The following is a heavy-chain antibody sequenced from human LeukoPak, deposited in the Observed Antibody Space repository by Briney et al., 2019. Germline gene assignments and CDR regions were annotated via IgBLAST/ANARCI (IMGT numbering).Heavy chain of an antibody. CDR3: ARVKRVLITTNDAFDI. CDR1: GGSISTYY. CDR2: IYYSGSS. D-gene: IGHD3-22*01. V-gene: IGHV4-59*01. J-gene: IGHJ3*02. Sequence: SETLSFTCTVSGGSISTYYWSWIRQPPGKGLEWIGNIYYSGSSNYNPSLKSRVTISVDTSKNQFPVKLSSVSAADTAVYYCARVKRVLITTNDAFDIWGQGTTVTVSS.